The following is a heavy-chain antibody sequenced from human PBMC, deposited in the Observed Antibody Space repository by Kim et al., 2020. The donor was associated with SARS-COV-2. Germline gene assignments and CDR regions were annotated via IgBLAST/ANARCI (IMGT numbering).Heavy chain of an antibody. CDR1: GFTFSSYS. CDR2: ISSSSSSM. CDR3: ARDYFGDYFFDH. J-gene: IGHJ4*02. V-gene: IGHV3-48*02. D-gene: IGHD3-16*01. Sequence: GGSLRLSCAASGFTFSSYSMNWVRQAPGKGLEWIANISSSSSSMTYIDSVKGRFVISRDNAKNSLYLQMNSLREEDTAVYYCARDYFGDYFFDHWGRGT.